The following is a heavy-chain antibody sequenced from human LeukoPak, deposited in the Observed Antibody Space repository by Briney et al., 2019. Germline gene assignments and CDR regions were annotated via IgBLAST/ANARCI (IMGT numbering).Heavy chain of an antibody. V-gene: IGHV4-59*12. J-gene: IGHJ1*01. CDR1: GGSISSYY. Sequence: SETLSLTCTVSGGSISSYYWSWIRQPPGKGLEWIGYIYYSGSTNYNPSLKSRVTISVDTSKNQFSLKLSSVTAADTAVYYCARGTSSGWSSKYFQHWGQGTLVTVSS. D-gene: IGHD6-19*01. CDR3: ARGTSSGWSSKYFQH. CDR2: IYYSGST.